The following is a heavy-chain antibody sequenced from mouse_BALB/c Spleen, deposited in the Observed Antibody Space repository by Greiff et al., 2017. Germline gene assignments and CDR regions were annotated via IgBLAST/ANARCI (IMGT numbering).Heavy chain of an antibody. CDR3: ARDGYYAMDY. D-gene: IGHD2-3*01. V-gene: IGHV5-17*02. J-gene: IGHJ4*01. CDR2: ISSGSSTI. CDR1: GFTFSSFG. Sequence: EVNVVESGGGLVQPGGSRKLSCAASGFTFSSFGMHWVRQAPEKGLEWVAYISSGSSTIYYADTVKGRFTISRDNPKNTLFLQMTSLRSEDTAMYYCARDGYYAMDYWGQGTSVTVSS.